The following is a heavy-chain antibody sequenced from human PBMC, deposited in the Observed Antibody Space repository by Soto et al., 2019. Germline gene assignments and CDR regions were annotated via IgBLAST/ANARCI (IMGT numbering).Heavy chain of an antibody. D-gene: IGHD3-3*01. J-gene: IGHJ6*02. CDR1: GGSFSGYY. CDR3: ARAVGDFWSGYRGYGMDV. CDR2: INHSGST. Sequence: SETLSLTCAVYGGSFSGYYWSWIRQPPGKGLEWIGEINHSGSTNYNPSLKSRVTISVDTSKNQFSLKLSSVTAADTAVYYCARAVGDFWSGYRGYGMDVWGQGTTVTVSS. V-gene: IGHV4-34*01.